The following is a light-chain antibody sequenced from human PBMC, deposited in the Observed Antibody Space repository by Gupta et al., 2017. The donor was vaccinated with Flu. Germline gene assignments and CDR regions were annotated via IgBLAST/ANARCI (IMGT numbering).Light chain of an antibody. J-gene: IGLJ3*02. CDR1: SSDVGGYNY. CDR2: EVS. V-gene: IGLV2-14*01. Sequence: QSALTQPASVSGSPGQSITISCTGTSSDVGGYNYVSWYQQHPGKAPKLMIYEVSYRPSGVSNRFSGSKSGNTASLTISGLQAEDEADYYCNSYTSSSTPGVFGGGTKLTVL. CDR3: NSYTSSSTPGV.